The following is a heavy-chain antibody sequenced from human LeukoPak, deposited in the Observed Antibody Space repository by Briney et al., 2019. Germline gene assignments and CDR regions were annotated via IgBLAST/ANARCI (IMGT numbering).Heavy chain of an antibody. D-gene: IGHD6-13*01. CDR2: INHNGST. Sequence: PSETLSLTCAVYGGSFSGYYWSWIRQPPGKGLEWIGEINHNGSTNYNPSLKSRVTISVDTSKNQFSLKLSSVTAADTAVYYCARDGGYSSSWSSLFFDYWGQGTLVTVSS. CDR1: GGSFSGYY. V-gene: IGHV4-34*01. CDR3: ARDGGYSSSWSSLFFDY. J-gene: IGHJ4*02.